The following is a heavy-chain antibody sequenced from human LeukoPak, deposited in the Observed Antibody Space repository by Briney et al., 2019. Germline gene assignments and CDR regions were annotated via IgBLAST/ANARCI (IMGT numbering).Heavy chain of an antibody. Sequence: GGSLRLSCTASGFTLGSHDLHWVRQIPGQGLEWVAAVSSGFHAFFADSVQGRFTVSREDARNSLYLQMNSLRAGDTAVYYCVREARGYHYTYFDYWGQGTLVSVSS. CDR3: VREARGYHYTYFDY. CDR2: VSSGFHA. J-gene: IGHJ4*02. D-gene: IGHD5-18*01. CDR1: GFTLGSHD. V-gene: IGHV3-13*01.